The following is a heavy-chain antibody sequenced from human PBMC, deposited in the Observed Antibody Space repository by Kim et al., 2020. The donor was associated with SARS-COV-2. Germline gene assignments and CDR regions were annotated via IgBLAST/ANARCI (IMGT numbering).Heavy chain of an antibody. CDR2: INPNTGGT. Sequence: ASVKVSCKASGYTFTGYHIHWVRQAPGQGLEWMGRINPNTGGTNYAQKFQGRVTMTRDTSITTAYMELSRLTSDDTAVYYCASDYCPNPNCYLIGNVWG. CDR1: GYTFTGYH. V-gene: IGHV1-2*06. CDR3: ASDYCPNPNCYLIGNV. J-gene: IGHJ6*02. D-gene: IGHD2-2*01.